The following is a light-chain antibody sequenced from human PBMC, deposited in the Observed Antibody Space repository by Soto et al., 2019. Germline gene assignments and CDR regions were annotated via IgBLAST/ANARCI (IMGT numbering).Light chain of an antibody. J-gene: IGKJ1*01. CDR3: QQYTSWRT. CDR2: GAS. V-gene: IGKV3-15*01. Sequence: EIVMTQSPATLSVSPGGGATLSCRASQNVRSNLAWYQQRPGQPPRLLIYGASTRATGIPARFSGSGSGTESTITINSLQSEDFAVYYCQQYTSWRTFGQGTKVEIK. CDR1: QNVRSN.